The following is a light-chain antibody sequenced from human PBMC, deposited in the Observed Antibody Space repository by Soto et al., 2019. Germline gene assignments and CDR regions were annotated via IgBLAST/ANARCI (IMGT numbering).Light chain of an antibody. Sequence: QSVLTQPPSASGTPGQRVTISCSGSSSNIGSNYVYWYQQLPGTAPKLLSYRNDQRPSGVPDRFSGSKSGTSASLAISGLRSEDEGDYYCAAWDDSLSGVVFGGGTKLTVL. CDR2: RND. V-gene: IGLV1-47*01. CDR1: SSNIGSNY. J-gene: IGLJ2*01. CDR3: AAWDDSLSGVV.